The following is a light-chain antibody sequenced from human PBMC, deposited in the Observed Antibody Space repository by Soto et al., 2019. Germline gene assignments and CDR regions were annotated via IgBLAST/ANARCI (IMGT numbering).Light chain of an antibody. CDR1: SSDIGGYSH. Sequence: QSALTQPASVSGSPGQSITISCTGTSSDIGGYSHVSWYQQYPAKAPKLLIFEVSNRPSGVSTRFSGSRSGNTASLTISGLQAEDEADYYCSSYTSATTVVFGGGTKLTVL. J-gene: IGLJ2*01. V-gene: IGLV2-14*01. CDR3: SSYTSATTVV. CDR2: EVS.